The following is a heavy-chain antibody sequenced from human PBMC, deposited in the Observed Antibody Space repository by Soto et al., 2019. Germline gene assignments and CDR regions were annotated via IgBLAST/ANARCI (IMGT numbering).Heavy chain of an antibody. CDR1: GFSLSTSGVG. J-gene: IGHJ4*02. V-gene: IGHV2-5*02. Sequence: QITLKESGPTLVKPTQTLTLTCTFSGFSLSTSGVGVGWVRQPPGKALEWLALIYRDNDQRYSPSLKSRVTITTDTSKNQVVLTMTNMHPVDTATYYCVHRQVLNGSGPLHWGQGTLVTVSS. CDR3: VHRQVLNGSGPLH. CDR2: IYRDNDQ. D-gene: IGHD3-10*01.